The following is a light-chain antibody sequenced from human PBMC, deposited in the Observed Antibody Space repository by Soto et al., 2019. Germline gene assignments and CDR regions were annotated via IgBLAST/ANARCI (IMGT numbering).Light chain of an antibody. CDR3: QQRSNWLFT. V-gene: IGKV3-11*01. CDR1: QSVSSY. J-gene: IGKJ3*01. CDR2: DAS. Sequence: EIVFTQSPATLSLSPGERATLSCRARQSVSSYLAWYQQKPGQAPRLLIYDASNRATGIPARFSGSGSGTDFTLTISSLEPEDFAVYYCQQRSNWLFTFGPGTKVDIK.